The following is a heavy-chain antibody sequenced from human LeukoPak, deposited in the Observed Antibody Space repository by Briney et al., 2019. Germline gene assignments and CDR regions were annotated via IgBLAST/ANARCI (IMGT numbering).Heavy chain of an antibody. J-gene: IGHJ4*02. D-gene: IGHD6-13*01. V-gene: IGHV3-7*01. CDR1: GFNFSSYW. CDR2: IKQDGSEK. Sequence: GGSLRLSCAASGFNFSSYWMSWVRQAPGKGLEWVANIKQDGSEKYYVDSVRGRFTISRDNAKNSLFLQMNSLRAEDTAVFYCGSGSTWLPRGQGTLVTVSS. CDR3: GSGSTWLP.